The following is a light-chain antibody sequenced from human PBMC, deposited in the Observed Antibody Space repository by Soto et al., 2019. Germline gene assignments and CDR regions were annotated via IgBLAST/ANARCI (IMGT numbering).Light chain of an antibody. V-gene: IGLV2-23*02. Sequence: QSVLTQPASVSGSPGQSITLSCTGTSSDVGTYNLVSWYQQHPGKAPKLIIYEVTERPSGVSNRFSGSKFGNTASLTISGLLPEDEADYYCCSYGGSSALPYVFGTGTKVTVL. CDR2: EVT. CDR1: SSDVGTYNL. CDR3: CSYGGSSALPYV. J-gene: IGLJ1*01.